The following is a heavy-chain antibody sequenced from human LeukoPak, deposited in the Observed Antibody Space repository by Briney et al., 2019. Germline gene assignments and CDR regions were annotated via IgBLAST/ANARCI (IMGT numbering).Heavy chain of an antibody. CDR1: GRTFGTYA. Sequence: SVKVSCTASGRTFGTYAISWVRQAPGQALEWMGGIIPMFGTANYAQKFQGRVTITADESTSTAYMELSGLRSGDTAVYYCARDPAERLRGASYYYYMDVWGKGTTVTVSS. D-gene: IGHD1-1*01. V-gene: IGHV1-69*13. CDR2: IIPMFGTA. J-gene: IGHJ6*03. CDR3: ARDPAERLRGASYYYYMDV.